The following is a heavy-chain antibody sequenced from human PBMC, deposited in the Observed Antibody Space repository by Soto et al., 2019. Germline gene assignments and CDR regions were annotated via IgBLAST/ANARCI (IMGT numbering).Heavy chain of an antibody. J-gene: IGHJ6*02. Sequence: GGSLRLSCAASGFTFSSYDMHWVRQATGKGLEWVSAIGTAGDTYYPGSVKGRFTISRENAKNSLYLQMNSLRAGDTAVYYCARDQRGFTGHYYGMDVWGQGTTVTVSS. CDR3: ARDQRGFTGHYYGMDV. CDR2: IGTAGDT. CDR1: GFTFSSYD. V-gene: IGHV3-13*01. D-gene: IGHD3-16*01.